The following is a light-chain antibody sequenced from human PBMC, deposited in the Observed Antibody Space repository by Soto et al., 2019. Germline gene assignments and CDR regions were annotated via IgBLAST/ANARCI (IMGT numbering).Light chain of an antibody. CDR2: AAS. CDR1: KGISNY. Sequence: DIPMTQSPSSLSAFVGDRVTITCRASKGISNYLAWYQQKPGKVPKLLIYAASTLQSGVPSRFSGSGSGTDFTLTISSLQPEDVATYYCHKYNSAPRTFGQGTKLEIK. V-gene: IGKV1-27*01. J-gene: IGKJ2*01. CDR3: HKYNSAPRT.